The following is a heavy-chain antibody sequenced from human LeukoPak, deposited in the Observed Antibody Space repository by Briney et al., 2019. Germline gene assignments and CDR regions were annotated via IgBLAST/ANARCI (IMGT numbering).Heavy chain of an antibody. CDR1: GFTFTGYS. CDR3: ARGGTDYSNRLLDY. D-gene: IGHD4-11*01. CDR2: IFPNSGGR. Sequence: GASVKVSCKPSGFTFTGYSMHWVRQAPGQGLERMGWIFPNSGGRNYAQKFQGRVTMTRDTSISIAYMELSNLKSDDTAVYYCARGGTDYSNRLLDYWGQGTLVTVSS. V-gene: IGHV1-2*02. J-gene: IGHJ4*02.